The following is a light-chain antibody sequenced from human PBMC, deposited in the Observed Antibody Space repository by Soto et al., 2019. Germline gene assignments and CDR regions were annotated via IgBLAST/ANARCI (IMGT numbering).Light chain of an antibody. CDR2: GAF. V-gene: IGKV3-20*01. CDR1: QSVYSSY. J-gene: IGKJ5*01. Sequence: EIVLTQSPGTLSLSPGERATLSCRASQSVYSSYLAWYQQRPGQPPRLLIYGAFSRATGIPDRFSGSGSGTDFSLTISRLEPEDFAVYYCQQYGSSPLFGQGTRLEIK. CDR3: QQYGSSPL.